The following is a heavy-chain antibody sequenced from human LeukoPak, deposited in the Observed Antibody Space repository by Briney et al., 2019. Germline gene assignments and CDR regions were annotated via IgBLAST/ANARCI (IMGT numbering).Heavy chain of an antibody. CDR3: ARGGSRSYTSSTLGY. CDR1: GGSINVYY. D-gene: IGHD6-6*01. CDR2: ISYSGST. J-gene: IGHJ4*02. Sequence: SETLSLTCSVSGGSINVYYWNWIRQSPGKGLEWIGSISYSGSTNYNPSLKSRVTISMDTSKNRFSLKVSSVIPADTAMYYCARGGSRSYTSSTLGYWGQGTLVTVSS. V-gene: IGHV4-59*01.